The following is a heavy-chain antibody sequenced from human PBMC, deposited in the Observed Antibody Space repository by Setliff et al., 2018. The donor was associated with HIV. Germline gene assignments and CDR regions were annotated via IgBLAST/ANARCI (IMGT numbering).Heavy chain of an antibody. CDR3: ARRASKASLDY. Sequence: PGESLKISCKGSGYTFTSYWTGWVRQMPGKGLEWMGIIYPGDSDTRYSPSFQGRVTISADKSINTAYLQWSSLQASDTAMYYCARRASKASLDYWGQGTLVTVSS. CDR1: GYTFTSYW. J-gene: IGHJ4*02. V-gene: IGHV5-51*01. CDR2: IYPGDSDT.